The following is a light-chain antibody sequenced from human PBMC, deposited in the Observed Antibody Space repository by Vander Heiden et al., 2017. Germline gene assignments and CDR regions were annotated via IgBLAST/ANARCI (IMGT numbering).Light chain of an antibody. CDR1: QSISSY. J-gene: IGKJ5*01. Sequence: DMQMNQSPSSLSASVGDRVTITCGASQSISSYLNWYQQRPGKAPKLLIYAASSLQSGVPSRFSGSGSGTDFTLTISSLQPEDFATYYCQQSYSTLPITFGQGTRLEI. V-gene: IGKV1-39*01. CDR3: QQSYSTLPIT. CDR2: AAS.